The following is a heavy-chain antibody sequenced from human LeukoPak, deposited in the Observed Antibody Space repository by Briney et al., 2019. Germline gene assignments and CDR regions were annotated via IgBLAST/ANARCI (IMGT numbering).Heavy chain of an antibody. D-gene: IGHD2-21*02. Sequence: GGSLRLSCAASGFTFNSHEMHWVRQAPGKGLEWVSYITSSGGITYYADSVKGRFTVSRDNAKNSLFLQMNSLRAEDTAIYYCAGERNCGGDCYQGSWFDPWGQGTLVTVSS. CDR2: ITSSGGIT. V-gene: IGHV3-48*03. CDR1: GFTFNSHE. J-gene: IGHJ5*02. CDR3: AGERNCGGDCYQGSWFDP.